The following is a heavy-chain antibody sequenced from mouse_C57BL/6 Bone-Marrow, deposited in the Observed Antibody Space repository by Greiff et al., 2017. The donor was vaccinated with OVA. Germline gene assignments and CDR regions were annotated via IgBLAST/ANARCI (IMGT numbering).Heavy chain of an antibody. CDR3: AICYGSTYYYAMDY. D-gene: IGHD1-1*01. J-gene: IGHJ4*01. CDR1: GYTFTSYW. CDR2: IHPSDSDP. V-gene: IGHV1-74*01. Sequence: QVQLQQPGAELVKPGASVKVSCKASGYTFTSYWMHWVKQRPGQGLEWIGRIHPSDSDPNYHQKFKGKDTLPVDKYSSTACMQLSSQSSEDSSVTYCAICYGSTYYYAMDYWGKGASVTVS.